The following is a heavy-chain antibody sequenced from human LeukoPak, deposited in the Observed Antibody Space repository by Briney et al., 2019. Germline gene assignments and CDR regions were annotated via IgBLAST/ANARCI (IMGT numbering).Heavy chain of an antibody. D-gene: IGHD5-18*01. Sequence: SETLSLTCTVSGGSISSSSYYWGWIRQPPGKGLEWIGSIYYSGSTYSNPSLKSRVTISVDTSKNQFSLKLSSVTAADTAVYYCARPPTGGYSYGSPFDYWGQGTLVTVSS. J-gene: IGHJ4*02. CDR1: GGSISSSSYY. CDR2: IYYSGST. CDR3: ARPPTGGYSYGSPFDY. V-gene: IGHV4-39*01.